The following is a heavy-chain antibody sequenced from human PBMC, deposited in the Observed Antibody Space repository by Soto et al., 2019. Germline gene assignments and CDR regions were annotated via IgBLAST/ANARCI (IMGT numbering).Heavy chain of an antibody. V-gene: IGHV1-58*01. Sequence: GGSVKVSCKASGFTFTSSAVQWVRQARGQRLEWIGWIVVGSGNTNYAQKFQERVTITRDMSTSTAYMELSSLRSEDTAVYYCAAEGCSGGSCYSGGYYYYGMDVWGQGTTVTVSS. CDR1: GFTFTSSA. CDR3: AAEGCSGGSCYSGGYYYYGMDV. CDR2: IVVGSGNT. D-gene: IGHD2-15*01. J-gene: IGHJ6*02.